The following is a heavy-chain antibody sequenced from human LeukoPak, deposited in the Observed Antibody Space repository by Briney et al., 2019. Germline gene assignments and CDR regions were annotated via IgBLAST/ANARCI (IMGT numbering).Heavy chain of an antibody. Sequence: ASVKVSCKASGYTFTSCDINWVRQATGQGLEWMGWMSPNSGNTGYGQSFQGRITMTRDISIGTAYMELSNLTSEDTAIYYCTRGSSGRRDNWGQGTLVTVSA. D-gene: IGHD6-19*01. CDR1: GYTFTSCD. CDR3: TRGSSGRRDN. J-gene: IGHJ4*02. V-gene: IGHV1-8*01. CDR2: MSPNSGNT.